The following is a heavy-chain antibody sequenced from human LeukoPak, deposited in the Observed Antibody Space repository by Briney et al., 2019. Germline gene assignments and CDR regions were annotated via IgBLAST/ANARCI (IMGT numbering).Heavy chain of an antibody. V-gene: IGHV4-4*09. CDR3: AKKGGSGNLVYFDY. CDR2: IYSSGTT. Sequence: SETLSLTCTVSGDSISGSYWSWIRQPPGQGLEYIGYIYSSGTTNYNPSLKSRFTISVDTSRNQLFLKLTSVTAADAAVYFCAKKGGSGNLVYFDYWGQGALVTVSS. CDR1: GDSISGSY. D-gene: IGHD3-10*01. J-gene: IGHJ4*02.